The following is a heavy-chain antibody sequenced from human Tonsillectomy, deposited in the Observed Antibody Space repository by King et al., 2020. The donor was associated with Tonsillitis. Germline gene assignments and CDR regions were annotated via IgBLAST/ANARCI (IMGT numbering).Heavy chain of an antibody. CDR1: GYTFTSSY. V-gene: IGHV1-46*01. Sequence: VQLVESGAEVKKPGASVKIACTASGYTFTSSYMHWVRQAPGQGLEWMGIINPSGGSTSYVQKFQGRVTMTRDTSTSTVYMELSSLRSEDTAVYYCASATTSVVTYVMDVWGQSTAVTVSS. CDR2: INPSGGST. J-gene: IGHJ6*02. CDR3: ASATTSVVTYVMDV. D-gene: IGHD4-23*01.